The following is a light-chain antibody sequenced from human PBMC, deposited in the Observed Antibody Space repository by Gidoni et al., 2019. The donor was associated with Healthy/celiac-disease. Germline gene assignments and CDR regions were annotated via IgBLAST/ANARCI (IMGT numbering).Light chain of an antibody. V-gene: IGLV3-1*01. CDR3: QAWDSRTAI. Sequence: SYELTQPPSVSVSPGQTASITCSGDKLGDKYACWYQQKPGQPPVLVIYQDSKRPSGNPERLSGSNSGNTATLTISGTQAMDEADYYCQAWDSRTAIFGGGTKLTVL. CDR2: QDS. CDR1: KLGDKY. J-gene: IGLJ2*01.